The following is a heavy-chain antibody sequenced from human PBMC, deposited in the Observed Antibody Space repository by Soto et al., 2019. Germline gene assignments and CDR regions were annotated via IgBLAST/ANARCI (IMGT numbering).Heavy chain of an antibody. Sequence: QVQLVQSGAEVKKPGSSVKVSCKASGGTFSSYAISWVRQAPGQGLEWMGGILPIFGTANYAQKFQGRVTITADESTSTAYMELSSLRSEDTAVYYCARLTYCSGGSCYSGDAFDIWGQGTMVTVSS. D-gene: IGHD2-15*01. CDR3: ARLTYCSGGSCYSGDAFDI. CDR2: ILPIFGTA. J-gene: IGHJ3*02. V-gene: IGHV1-69*01. CDR1: GGTFSSYA.